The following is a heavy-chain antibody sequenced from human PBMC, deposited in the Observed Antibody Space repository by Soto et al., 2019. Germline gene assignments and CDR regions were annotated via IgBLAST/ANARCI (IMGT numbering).Heavy chain of an antibody. CDR1: GGSISSYY. D-gene: IGHD3-3*01. CDR2: IYYSGST. CDR3: ARDVSTRYDFWSGYYNWFDP. J-gene: IGHJ5*02. Sequence: SETLSLTCTVSGGSISSYYWSWIRQPPGKGLEWIGYIYYSGSTNYNPSHKSRVTISVDTSKNQFSLKQSSVTAADTAVYYCARDVSTRYDFWSGYYNWFDPWGQGTLVTVSS. V-gene: IGHV4-59*01.